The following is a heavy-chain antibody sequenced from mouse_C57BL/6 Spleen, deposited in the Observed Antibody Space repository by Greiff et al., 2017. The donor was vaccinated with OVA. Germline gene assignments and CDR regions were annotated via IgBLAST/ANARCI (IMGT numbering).Heavy chain of an antibody. CDR1: GFSLTSYG. Sequence: VQLQESGPGLVQPSQCLSITCTVSGFSLTSYGVHWVRQSPGKGLEWLGVIWSGGSTDYNAAFISSRSISKDTSKSQVFFKMNSLQADDTAICYCARNCYYGRGSYAMDYWGQGTSVTVSS. CDR3: ARNCYYGRGSYAMDY. V-gene: IGHV2-2*01. J-gene: IGHJ4*01. CDR2: IWSGGST. D-gene: IGHD1-1*01.